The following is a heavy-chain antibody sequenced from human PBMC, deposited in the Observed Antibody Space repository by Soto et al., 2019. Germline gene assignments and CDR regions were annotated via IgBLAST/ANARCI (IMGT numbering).Heavy chain of an antibody. V-gene: IGHV3-48*01. D-gene: IGHD4-4*01. CDR1: GFTFSSYS. CDR3: ARPLWRDDYNWGYFDL. J-gene: IGHJ2*01. Sequence: GGSLRLSCAASGFTFSSYSMNWFRQAPGKGLEWVSYFSSSSSTIYYADSVKGRFTISRDNAKNSLYLQMNSLRLEDTAVYYCARPLWRDDYNWGYFDLWGRGTLVTVSS. CDR2: FSSSSSTI.